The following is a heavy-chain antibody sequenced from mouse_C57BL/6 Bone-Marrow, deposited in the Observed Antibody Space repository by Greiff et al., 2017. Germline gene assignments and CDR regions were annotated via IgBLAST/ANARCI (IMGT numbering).Heavy chain of an antibody. D-gene: IGHD2-2*01. V-gene: IGHV10-3*01. J-gene: IGHJ4*01. CDR3: VRERVRESSYAMDY. CDR2: IRSKSSNYAT. Sequence: DVQLVESGGGLVQPKGSLKLSCAASGFTFNTYAMHWVRQAPGKGLEWVARIRSKSSNYATYYADSVKDRFTISRDDSQSMLYLQMNNLKTEDTAMYYCVRERVRESSYAMDYWGQGTSVTVSS. CDR1: GFTFNTYA.